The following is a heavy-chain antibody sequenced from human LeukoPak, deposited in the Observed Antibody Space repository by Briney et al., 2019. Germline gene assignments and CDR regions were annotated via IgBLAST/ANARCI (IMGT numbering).Heavy chain of an antibody. CDR3: ARDWGSRYARPDYYDSSGYYDDY. V-gene: IGHV1-69*04. Sequence: GASVKVSCKASGGTFSSYAISWVRQAPGQGLEWMGRIIPILGIANYAQKFQGRVTITADKSTSTAYMELSSLRSEDTAVYYCARDWGSRYARPDYYDSSGYYDDYWGQGTLVTVSS. CDR1: GGTFSSYA. CDR2: IIPILGIA. D-gene: IGHD3-22*01. J-gene: IGHJ4*02.